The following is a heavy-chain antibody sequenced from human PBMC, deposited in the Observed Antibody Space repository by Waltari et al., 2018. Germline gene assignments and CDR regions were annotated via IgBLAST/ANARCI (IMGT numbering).Heavy chain of an antibody. D-gene: IGHD3-10*01. Sequence: QVQLQESGPGLVKPSETLSLTCAVSGYSISSGYYWGWIRQPPGKGLEGIGSIYHSGGTYHNPPLKGRVTISVDTSKNQFSLKLSSVTAADTAVYYWARLRLYGDYWGQGTLVTVSS. CDR2: IYHSGGT. V-gene: IGHV4-38-2*01. CDR1: GYSISSGYY. CDR3: ARLRLYGDY. J-gene: IGHJ4*02.